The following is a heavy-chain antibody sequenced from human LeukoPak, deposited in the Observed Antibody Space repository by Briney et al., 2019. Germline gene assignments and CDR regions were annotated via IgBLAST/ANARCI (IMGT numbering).Heavy chain of an antibody. CDR3: AKASSGWSPYEY. J-gene: IGHJ4*02. Sequence: PGGSLRLSCAASGFTFSSYAMSWVRQAAGKGLEWISGISGSGDNTFYAGSVKGRFTISRDNSKYTLYLQMNSLRAEDTALYYCAKASSGWSPYEYWGQGTLVTVSS. D-gene: IGHD6-19*01. V-gene: IGHV3-23*01. CDR2: ISGSGDNT. CDR1: GFTFSSYA.